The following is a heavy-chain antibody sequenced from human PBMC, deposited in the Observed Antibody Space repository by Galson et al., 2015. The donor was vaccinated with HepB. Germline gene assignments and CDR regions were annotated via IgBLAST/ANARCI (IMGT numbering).Heavy chain of an antibody. Sequence: SLRLSCAASGFTFSSYGMHWVRQAPGKGLEWVAVIWYDGSNKYYADSVKGRFTISRDNSKNTLYLQMNSLRAEDTAVYYCAREGGIRYFDWFQEYDYYYYYMDVWGKGTTVTVSS. CDR3: AREGGIRYFDWFQEYDYYYYYMDV. J-gene: IGHJ6*03. CDR2: IWYDGSNK. CDR1: GFTFSSYG. D-gene: IGHD3-9*01. V-gene: IGHV3-33*01.